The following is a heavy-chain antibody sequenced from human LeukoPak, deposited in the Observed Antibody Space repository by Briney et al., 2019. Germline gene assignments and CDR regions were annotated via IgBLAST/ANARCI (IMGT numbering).Heavy chain of an antibody. V-gene: IGHV3-74*01. D-gene: IGHD6-6*01. CDR2: ITSDGSST. CDR3: AKDRSYAMDV. J-gene: IGHJ6*02. Sequence: GRSLRLSCAASGFTFSRSWMHWVRQSPGKGLVWVSRITSDGSSTNYADSVKGRFTISRDNAKNTVYLQMYTLRAEDTAVYYCAKDRSYAMDVWGQGTTVTVSS. CDR1: GFTFSRSW.